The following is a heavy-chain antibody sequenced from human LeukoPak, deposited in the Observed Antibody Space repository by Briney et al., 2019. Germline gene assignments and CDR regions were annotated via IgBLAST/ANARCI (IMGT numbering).Heavy chain of an antibody. J-gene: IGHJ3*02. V-gene: IGHV4-34*01. CDR1: GGSFSGYY. CDR2: INHSGST. Sequence: HSETLSLTCAVYGGSFSGYYWSWIRQPPGKGLEWIGEINHSGSTNYNPSLKSRVTISVDTSKNQFSLKLSSVTAADTAVYYCTRSTNLEAFDIWGQGTMVTVSS. D-gene: IGHD2-8*01. CDR3: TRSTNLEAFDI.